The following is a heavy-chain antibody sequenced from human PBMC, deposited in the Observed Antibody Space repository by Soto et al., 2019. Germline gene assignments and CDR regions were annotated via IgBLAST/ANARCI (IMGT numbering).Heavy chain of an antibody. Sequence: QTGGSLRLSCAASGFTFRSYGMMWVRQAPGKGLEWASAISQSAGGNTYYADSVKGRFTISRDDSKNTLYLQMDSLRPEDTAQYYCAGWNYDYWGQGTQVTVSS. V-gene: IGHV3-23*01. D-gene: IGHD1-7*01. J-gene: IGHJ4*02. CDR1: GFTFRSYG. CDR2: ISQSAGGNT. CDR3: AGWNYDY.